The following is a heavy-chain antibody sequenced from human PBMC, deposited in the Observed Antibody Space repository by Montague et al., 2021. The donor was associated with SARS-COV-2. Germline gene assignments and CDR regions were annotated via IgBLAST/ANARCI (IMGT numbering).Heavy chain of an antibody. V-gene: IGHV4-39*01. J-gene: IGHJ4*02. CDR3: ARMVGDCSSDSCYAVR. D-gene: IGHD2-2*01. CDR2: YYYTGYT. CDR1: GASTNSNSYY. Sequence: SETLSLTCAVSGASTNSNSYYWGWIRQPPGKGLDWIGSYYYTGYTCYTPSFKSRVTISGDTSKNQFSLKMTSVTAADTAVYYCARMVGDCSSDSCYAVRWGQGTVVTVSS.